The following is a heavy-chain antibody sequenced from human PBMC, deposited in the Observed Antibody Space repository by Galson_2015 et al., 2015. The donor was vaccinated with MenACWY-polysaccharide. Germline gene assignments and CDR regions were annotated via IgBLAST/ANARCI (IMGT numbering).Heavy chain of an antibody. V-gene: IGHV4-59*01. CDR1: GGSISSYY. J-gene: IGHJ2*01. Sequence: ETLSLTCTVSGGSISSYYWNWIRQPPGKGLEWVGYINYSGSTNHNPSLKSRVTMSVDTSKNQFSLNLISVTDADTAVYYCARAIAVAGQRRDFDLWGRGTLVTVSS. CDR2: INYSGST. CDR3: ARAIAVAGQRRDFDL. D-gene: IGHD6-19*01.